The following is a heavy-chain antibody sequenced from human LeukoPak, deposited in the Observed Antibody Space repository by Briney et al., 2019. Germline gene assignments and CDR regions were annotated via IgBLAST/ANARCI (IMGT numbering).Heavy chain of an antibody. Sequence: SETLSLTCTVSGGSISSYYWSWIRQPPGKGLEWIGYIYYSGSTNYNPSLKSRVTISVDTSKNQFSLKLSSVTAADTAVYYCARVSIAAAAPFFDYWGQGTLVTVSS. J-gene: IGHJ4*02. CDR1: GGSISSYY. CDR2: IYYSGST. V-gene: IGHV4-59*01. D-gene: IGHD6-13*01. CDR3: ARVSIAAAAPFFDY.